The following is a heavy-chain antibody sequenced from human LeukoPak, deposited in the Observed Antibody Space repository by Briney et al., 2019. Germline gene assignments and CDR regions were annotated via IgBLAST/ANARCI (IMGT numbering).Heavy chain of an antibody. CDR3: ARDRGVTMVRSSYGMDV. J-gene: IGHJ6*02. CDR2: INPNSGGT. V-gene: IGHV1-2*04. D-gene: IGHD3-10*01. Sequence: ASVKFSCKASGYTFTGYYMHWVRQAPGQGLEWMGWINPNSGGTNYAQKFQGWVTMTRDTSISTAYMELSRLRSDDTAVYYCARDRGVTMVRSSYGMDVWGQGTTVTVSS. CDR1: GYTFTGYY.